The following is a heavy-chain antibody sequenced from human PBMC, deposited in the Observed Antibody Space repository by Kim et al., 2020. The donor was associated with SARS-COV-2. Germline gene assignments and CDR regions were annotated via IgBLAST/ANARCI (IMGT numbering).Heavy chain of an antibody. J-gene: IGHJ4*02. CDR1: GFTFSSYG. CDR3: AKGYGYAGGVDY. Sequence: GGSLRLSCAASGFTFSSYGIHWVRQAPGKGLEWVAVISYDGSNKYYADSVKGRFTISRDNSKNTLYLQMNSLRAEDTAVYYCAKGYGYAGGVDYWGQGTLVTVSS. D-gene: IGHD5-12*01. CDR2: ISYDGSNK. V-gene: IGHV3-30*18.